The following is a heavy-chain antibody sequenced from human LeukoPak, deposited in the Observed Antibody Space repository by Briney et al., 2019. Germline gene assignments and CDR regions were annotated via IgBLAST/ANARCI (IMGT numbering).Heavy chain of an antibody. CDR1: GFTVSSNS. CDR2: IYSGGST. CDR3: AKQTTSIAAPAFDY. D-gene: IGHD6-6*01. J-gene: IGHJ4*02. Sequence: GGSLRLSCAASGFTVSSNSMSWARQAPGKGLEWVSVIYSGGSTYYADSVKGRFTISRDNSKNTLYLQMNSLRAEDTAVYYCAKQTTSIAAPAFDYWGQGTLVTVSS. V-gene: IGHV3-66*04.